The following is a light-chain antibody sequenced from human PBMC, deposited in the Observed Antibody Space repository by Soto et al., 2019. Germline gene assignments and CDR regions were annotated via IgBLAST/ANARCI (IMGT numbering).Light chain of an antibody. CDR3: QQYNTYPNT. J-gene: IGKJ1*01. CDR2: DAS. Sequence: DVQMTQSPSTLSASVGDSITITCRASQSISSWLAWYQQRPGKAPKLLIFDASSLESGVPTRFSGSVSGTEFTLTISSLQPDDFATYFCQQYNTYPNTFGQGTKVDIK. V-gene: IGKV1-5*01. CDR1: QSISSW.